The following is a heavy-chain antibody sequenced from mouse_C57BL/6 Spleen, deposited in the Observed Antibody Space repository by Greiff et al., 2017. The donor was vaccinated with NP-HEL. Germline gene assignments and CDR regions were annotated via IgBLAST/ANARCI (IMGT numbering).Heavy chain of an antibody. V-gene: IGHV1-39*01. Sequence: VQLQQSGPELVKPGASVKISCKASGYSFTDYNMNWVKQSNGKSLEWIGVINHNYGTTSYNQKFKGKATLTVDQSSSTAYMQLNSLTSEDSAVYYCARCPITTVVATDYYAMDYWGQGTSVTVSS. D-gene: IGHD1-1*01. CDR1: GYSFTDYN. J-gene: IGHJ4*01. CDR3: ARCPITTVVATDYYAMDY. CDR2: INHNYGTT.